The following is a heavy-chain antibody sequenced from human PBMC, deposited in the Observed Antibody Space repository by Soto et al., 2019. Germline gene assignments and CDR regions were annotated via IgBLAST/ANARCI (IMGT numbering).Heavy chain of an antibody. V-gene: IGHV3-7*03. CDR2: IKHDGSVQ. Sequence: GGFLRLSCEASGFTFSGYWMSWVRQAPGKGLEWVADIKHDGSVQYYVDSVKGRFTISRDNAKKLLYLQMNGLRAEDTALYYCARAPYSNAWYRFDLWGQGTLVTVSS. CDR1: GFTFSGYW. CDR3: ARAPYSNAWYRFDL. J-gene: IGHJ4*02. D-gene: IGHD4-4*01.